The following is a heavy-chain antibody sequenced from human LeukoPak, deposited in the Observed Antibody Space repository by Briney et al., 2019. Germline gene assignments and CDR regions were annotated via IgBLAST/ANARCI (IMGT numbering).Heavy chain of an antibody. CDR3: ARDHCYDFRGNYCVHGFDI. CDR1: GGSISSGDSY. Sequence: SETLSLTCSVSGGSISSGDSYWSWIRQPPGKGLEWIGSIHYSGSTHNNPSLKSRITISKDTSKNQFSLKLSSVTAADTAVYYCARDHCYDFRGNYCVHGFDIWGQGTMVTVSS. CDR2: IHYSGST. V-gene: IGHV4-30-4*01. J-gene: IGHJ3*02. D-gene: IGHD3-3*01.